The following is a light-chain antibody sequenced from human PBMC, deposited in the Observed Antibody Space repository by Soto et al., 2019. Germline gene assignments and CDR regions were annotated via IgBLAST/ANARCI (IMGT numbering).Light chain of an antibody. J-gene: IGKJ1*01. CDR1: QDIGKD. CDR3: LQDYNYPRT. CDR2: EAS. V-gene: IGKV1-6*01. Sequence: AIQMTQSPSSLXXSVSDTVTFTCRASQDIGKDLGWYQQKPGEAPVLLIYEASTAQSGVPSRFTGSGFGTEFTLTISSLQPEDFATYYCLQDYNYPRTFGLGTRVEIK.